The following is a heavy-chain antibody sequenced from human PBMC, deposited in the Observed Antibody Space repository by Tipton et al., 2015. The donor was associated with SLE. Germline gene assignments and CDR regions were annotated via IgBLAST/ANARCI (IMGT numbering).Heavy chain of an antibody. CDR1: GGTFSTYA. D-gene: IGHD2-21*01. V-gene: IGHV4-59*07. Sequence: QLVQSGAEVKKPGSSVKVSCKAAGGTFSTYAISWIRQYPGKGLEWIGYIYYSGSTKYNPSLKSRLLMSVDTSRNQFSLRLTSLTAADTADYYCATTYCAGDCPTGASWVRFYYQMDVWGKRTTVTVSS. J-gene: IGHJ6*03. CDR3: ATTYCAGDCPTGASWVRFYYQMDV. CDR2: IYYSGST.